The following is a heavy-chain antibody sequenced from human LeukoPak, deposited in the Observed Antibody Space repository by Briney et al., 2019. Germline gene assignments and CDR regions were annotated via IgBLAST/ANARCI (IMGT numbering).Heavy chain of an antibody. D-gene: IGHD1-26*01. V-gene: IGHV1-2*02. J-gene: IGHJ4*02. Sequence: ASVKVSCKASRYTFTGHYLHWIRQAPGQGHEGMGCIEPNSGGTHFAQKFQGRLTISRDTSISTAYMELSRLRSDDTAVYYCARGYALYSGRYIDFDYWGQGTLVTVYS. CDR2: IEPNSGGT. CDR1: RYTFTGHY. CDR3: ARGYALYSGRYIDFDY.